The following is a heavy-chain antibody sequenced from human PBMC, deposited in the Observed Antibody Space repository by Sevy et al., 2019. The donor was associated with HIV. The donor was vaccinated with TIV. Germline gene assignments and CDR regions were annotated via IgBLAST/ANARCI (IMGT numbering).Heavy chain of an antibody. CDR3: AHGTFGRFES. CDR2: IKADGGDK. Sequence: GGSLRLSCAASGFTFSANWMNWVRQAPGKGLEWVANIKADGGDKHYVESVEGRFTISRDNAKNLLFLQMNSLGVEDTAVYYCAHGTFGRFESWGQGTLVTVSS. V-gene: IGHV3-7*01. J-gene: IGHJ4*02. D-gene: IGHD3-16*01. CDR1: GFTFSANW.